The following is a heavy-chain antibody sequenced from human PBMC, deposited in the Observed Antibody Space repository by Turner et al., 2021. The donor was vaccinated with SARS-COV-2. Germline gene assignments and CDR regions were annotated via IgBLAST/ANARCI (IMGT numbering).Heavy chain of an antibody. CDR2: INPNSGGT. D-gene: IGHD4-17*01. CDR3: ARRASVTPDRYYYYYFGMDV. Sequence: QVQLVQSGAEVKKPGASVKVSCKASGYTFTGYYKHWVRQAPGQVLEWMGWINPNSGGTNYAQKFQGRVTMTRDTSISTAYLGLSRLRSDDTAVYYCARRASVTPDRYYYYYFGMDVWGQGTTVTVSS. V-gene: IGHV1-2*02. CDR1: GYTFTGYY. J-gene: IGHJ6*02.